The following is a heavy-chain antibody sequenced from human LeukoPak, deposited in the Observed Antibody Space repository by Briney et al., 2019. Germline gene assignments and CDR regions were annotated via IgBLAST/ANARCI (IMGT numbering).Heavy chain of an antibody. CDR1: GGPISSYY. CDR3: ARGINQRRYCSSTSCYNWFDP. J-gene: IGHJ5*02. Sequence: SEPLSLTCTVSGGPISSYYWRGLRQPPGRGLEWIRYIYFSWSTNYNPSLKSRVTISVDTSKNQFSLKLSSETAADTAVYYCARGINQRRYCSSTSCYNWFDPWGQGTLVTVSS. V-gene: IGHV4-59*13. D-gene: IGHD2-2*01. CDR2: IYFSWST.